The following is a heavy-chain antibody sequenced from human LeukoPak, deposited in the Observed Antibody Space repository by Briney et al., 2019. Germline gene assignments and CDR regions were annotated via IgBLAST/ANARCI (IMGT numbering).Heavy chain of an antibody. V-gene: IGHV4-59*01. CDR1: GGSISSYY. Sequence: SETLSLTCTVSGGSISSYYWSWIRQPPGKGLEWIGYIYYSGSTNYNPSLKSRVTISVDTSKNQFSLKLSSVTAEDTAVYYCANVPSPGIYDSSEYNWFDPWGQGTLVTVSS. CDR3: ANVPSPGIYDSSEYNWFDP. CDR2: IYYSGST. D-gene: IGHD3-22*01. J-gene: IGHJ5*02.